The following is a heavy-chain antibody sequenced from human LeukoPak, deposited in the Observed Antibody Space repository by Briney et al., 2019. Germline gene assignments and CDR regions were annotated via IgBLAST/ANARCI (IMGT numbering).Heavy chain of an antibody. CDR2: IYYSGST. CDR3: VRRVRYFGQNDY. V-gene: IGHV4-59*08. Sequence: SETLSLTCTVSGASFSDYYWSWIRQPPGKGLEWIAYIYYSGSTNYNPSLKSRVTISVDTSNNQYSLDLRSVTAADSAVYYCVRRVRYFGQNDYWGQGTLVTVSS. D-gene: IGHD3-9*01. CDR1: GASFSDYY. J-gene: IGHJ4*02.